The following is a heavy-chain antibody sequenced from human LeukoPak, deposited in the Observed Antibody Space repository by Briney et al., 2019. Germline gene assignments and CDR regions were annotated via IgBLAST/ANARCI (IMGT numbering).Heavy chain of an antibody. CDR2: ISYDGSNK. CDR3: ASTTVAELGN. D-gene: IGHD4-23*01. V-gene: IGHV3-30*04. CDR1: DFNFGDST. J-gene: IGHJ4*02. Sequence: PGRSLRLSCAASDFNFGDSTMHWVRQAPGKGLDWVAVISYDGSNKYYADSVRGRFTISRVNSKNTLYLQMDSLREEDTAVYFCASTTVAELGNWGQGTLVTVSS.